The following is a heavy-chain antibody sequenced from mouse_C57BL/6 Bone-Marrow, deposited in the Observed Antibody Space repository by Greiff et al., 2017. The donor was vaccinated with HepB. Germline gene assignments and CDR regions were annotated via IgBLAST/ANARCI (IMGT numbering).Heavy chain of an antibody. J-gene: IGHJ2*01. CDR3: AREGYGYYFDY. Sequence: VVKPGDSVKISCKASGYSFTGYFMNWVMQSHGKSLEWIGRINPYNGDTFYNQKFKGKATLTIDKSSSTAHMELRSLTSEDSAVYYCAREGYGYYFDYWGQGTTLTVSS. V-gene: IGHV1-20*01. CDR2: INPYNGDT. CDR1: GYSFTGYF. D-gene: IGHD2-10*02.